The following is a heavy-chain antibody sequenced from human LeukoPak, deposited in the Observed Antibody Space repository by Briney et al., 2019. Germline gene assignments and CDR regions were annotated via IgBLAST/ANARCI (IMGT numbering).Heavy chain of an antibody. CDR3: ARRESSGFFDY. Sequence: PSETLSLTCTVSGGSVTSYYWSWIRQPPGKGLEWIGYIYYNGGTNYNPSLKSRITISLDTSKNQFSLNLSSVTAADTAVYYCARRESSGFFDYWGQGTLVTVSS. D-gene: IGHD6-19*01. CDR2: IYYNGGT. CDR1: GGSVTSYY. V-gene: IGHV4-59*08. J-gene: IGHJ4*02.